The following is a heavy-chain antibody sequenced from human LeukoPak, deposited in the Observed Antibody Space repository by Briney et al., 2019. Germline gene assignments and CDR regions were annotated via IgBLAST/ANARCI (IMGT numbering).Heavy chain of an antibody. CDR3: ASSSGWSFDDDY. CDR2: IWCDGSNK. D-gene: IGHD6-19*01. Sequence: PGGSLRLSCAASGFTFSSYGMHWVRQAPGKGLEWVAVIWCDGSNKYYADSVKGRFTISRDNSKNTLYLQMNSLRAEDTAVYYCASSSGWSFDDDYWGQGTLVTVSS. J-gene: IGHJ4*02. CDR1: GFTFSSYG. V-gene: IGHV3-33*01.